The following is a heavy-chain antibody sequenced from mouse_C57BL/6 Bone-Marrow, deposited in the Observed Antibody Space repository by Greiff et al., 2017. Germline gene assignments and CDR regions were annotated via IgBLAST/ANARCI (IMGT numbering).Heavy chain of an antibody. Sequence: VQLQQSGAELVRPGASVKLSCTASGFNIKDDYMHWVKQRPEQGLEWIGWIDPENGDTEYASKFQGKATITADTSSNTAYLQLSSLTSEDTAVYYCTTDYYGSSYRGYYAMDYWGQGTSVTGSS. V-gene: IGHV14-4*01. D-gene: IGHD1-1*01. CDR1: GFNIKDDY. CDR3: TTDYYGSSYRGYYAMDY. CDR2: IDPENGDT. J-gene: IGHJ4*01.